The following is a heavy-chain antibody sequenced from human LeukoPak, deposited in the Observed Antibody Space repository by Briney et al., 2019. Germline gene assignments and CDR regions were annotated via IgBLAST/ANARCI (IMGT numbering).Heavy chain of an antibody. J-gene: IGHJ5*02. D-gene: IGHD3-10*01. CDR3: AREYGFGSGSYYP. CDR2: IKSDGSTT. CDR1: GFTFSSYW. V-gene: IGHV3-74*01. Sequence: GGSLRLSCAASGFTFSSYWMHWVRQDPGKGLVWVSRIKSDGSTTGYADSVKGRFTISRDNAKNTLYLQMNSLRAEDTAVYYCAREYGFGSGSYYPWGQGTLVTVSS.